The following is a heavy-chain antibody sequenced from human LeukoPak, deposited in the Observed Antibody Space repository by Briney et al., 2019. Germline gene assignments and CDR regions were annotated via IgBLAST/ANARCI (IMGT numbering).Heavy chain of an antibody. V-gene: IGHV4-61*08. J-gene: IGHJ6*03. CDR2: IYYSGST. D-gene: IGHD1-7*01. CDR3: AREETAGTTGAYYYYYMDV. Sequence: SQTLSLTCTVSGGSISSGGYYWSWIRQPPGKGLEWIGYIYYSGSTNYNPSLKSRVTISVDTSKNQFSLKLSSVTAADTAVYYCAREETAGTTGAYYYYYMDVWGKGTTVTVSS. CDR1: GGSISSGGYY.